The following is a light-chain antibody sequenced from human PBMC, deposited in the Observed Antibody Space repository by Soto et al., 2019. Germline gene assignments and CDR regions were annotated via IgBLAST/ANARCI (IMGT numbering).Light chain of an antibody. CDR1: QSVSSN. V-gene: IGKV3-15*01. CDR3: QQYKNGWT. J-gene: IGKJ1*01. Sequence: DILMTQSPATLSASPGERATLSCRASQSVSSNLAWYQQKPGQAPRLLIYDTSTRATGIPARFSGSGSGTEFTLTISSLQSEDFAVYYCQQYKNGWTFGQGTKVDIK. CDR2: DTS.